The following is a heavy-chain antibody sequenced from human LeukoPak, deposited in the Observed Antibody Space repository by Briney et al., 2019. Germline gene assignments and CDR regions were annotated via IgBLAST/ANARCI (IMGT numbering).Heavy chain of an antibody. Sequence: AGGSLRLSCAASGFTFSDYALIWVRQAPGKGLEWISAIRGTGGTTYYADSVKGRCTISRDNSRSTVYLQMNSLRAEDTALYFCGKDPNGDYVGAFDFWGPGTMVTVSS. CDR1: GFTFSDYA. J-gene: IGHJ3*01. D-gene: IGHD4-17*01. CDR2: IRGTGGTT. V-gene: IGHV3-23*01. CDR3: GKDPNGDYVGAFDF.